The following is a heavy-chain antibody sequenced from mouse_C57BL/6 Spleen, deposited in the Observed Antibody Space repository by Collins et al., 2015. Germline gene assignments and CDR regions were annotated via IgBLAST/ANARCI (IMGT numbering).Heavy chain of an antibody. Sequence: DVQLQESGPGLVKPSQSLSLTCTVTGYSITSDYAWNWIRQFPGNKLEWMGYISYSGSTSYNPSLKSRISITRDTSKNQFFLQLNSVTTEDTATYYCARMGVYAMDYWGQGTSVTVSS. CDR3: ARMGVYAMDY. J-gene: IGHJ4*01. CDR2: ISYSGST. V-gene: IGHV3-2*02. CDR1: GYSITSDYA.